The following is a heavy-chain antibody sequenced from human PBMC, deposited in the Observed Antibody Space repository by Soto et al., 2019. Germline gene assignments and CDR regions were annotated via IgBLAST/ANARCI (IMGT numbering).Heavy chain of an antibody. Sequence: PGGSLRLSCAASGFTFSSYSMNWVRQAPGKGLEWVSSISSSSSYIYYADSVKGRFTISRDNAKNSLYLQMNSLRAEDTAVYYCARDTVTTKYYFDYWGQGTLVTVSS. CDR2: ISSSSSYI. V-gene: IGHV3-21*01. J-gene: IGHJ4*02. CDR3: ARDTVTTKYYFDY. D-gene: IGHD4-17*01. CDR1: GFTFSSYS.